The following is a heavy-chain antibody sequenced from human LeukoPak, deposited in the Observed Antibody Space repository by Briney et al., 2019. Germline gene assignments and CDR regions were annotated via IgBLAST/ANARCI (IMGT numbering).Heavy chain of an antibody. D-gene: IGHD3-22*01. J-gene: IGHJ5*02. CDR3: ARDLDYYDSSGP. CDR2: ISSSSSYI. V-gene: IGHV3-21*01. Sequence: PGGSLRLSCAASGFTFSSYSMNWVRQAPGKGLEWVSSISSSSSYIYYADSVKGRFTISRDNAKNSLYLQMNSLRAEDTAVYYCARDLDYYDSSGPWGQGTLVTVSS. CDR1: GFTFSSYS.